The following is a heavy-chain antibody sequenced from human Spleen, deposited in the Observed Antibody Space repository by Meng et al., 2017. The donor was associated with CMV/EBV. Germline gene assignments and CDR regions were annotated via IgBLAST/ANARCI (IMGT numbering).Heavy chain of an antibody. CDR3: ARGLSELRSSYYFDY. D-gene: IGHD3-3*01. CDR2: INHSGGT. Sequence: VYGGSFSGYYWRWIRQPPGKGLEWIGEINHSGGTNYDPSLKSRVTISVDTSKNQFSLKLSSVTAADTAVYYCARGLSELRSSYYFDYWGQGTLVTVSS. V-gene: IGHV4-34*01. J-gene: IGHJ4*02. CDR1: GGSFSGYY.